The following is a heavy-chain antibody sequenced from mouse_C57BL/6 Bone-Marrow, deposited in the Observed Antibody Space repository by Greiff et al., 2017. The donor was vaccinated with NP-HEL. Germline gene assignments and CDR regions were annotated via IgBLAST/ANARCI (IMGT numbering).Heavy chain of an antibody. CDR2: INPYNGDT. D-gene: IGHD2-5*01. CDR3: ARYPYYRNYVGWFAY. Sequence: VQLKQSGPELVKPGDSVKISCKASGYSFTGYFMNWVMQSHGKSLEWIGRINPYNGDTFYNQKFKGKATLTVDKSSSTAHMELRSLTSEDSAVYYCARYPYYRNYVGWFAYWGQGTLVTVSA. V-gene: IGHV1-20*01. CDR1: GYSFTGYF. J-gene: IGHJ3*01.